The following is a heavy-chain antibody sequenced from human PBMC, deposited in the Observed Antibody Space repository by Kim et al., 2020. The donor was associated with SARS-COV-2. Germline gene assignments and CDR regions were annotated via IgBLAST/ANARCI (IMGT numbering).Heavy chain of an antibody. Sequence: GGSLRLSCAASGFTFSDHYMDWVRQAPGKGLEWVARSRNKGKNYSTEYAASVKGRFIISGDDSKDSLYLQMNSLKTEDTAVYYCARGNHYDWRSFDLWGRGTLVTVSS. CDR3: ARGNHYDWRSFDL. J-gene: IGHJ2*01. CDR2: SRNKGKNYST. D-gene: IGHD3-22*01. V-gene: IGHV3-72*01. CDR1: GFTFSDHY.